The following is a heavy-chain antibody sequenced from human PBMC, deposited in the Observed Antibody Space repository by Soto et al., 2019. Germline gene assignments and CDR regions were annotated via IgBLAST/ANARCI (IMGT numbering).Heavy chain of an antibody. J-gene: IGHJ4*02. V-gene: IGHV4-34*01. CDR3: ARVQYADYGNTRVY. D-gene: IGHD4-17*01. CDR2: IYYIGST. CDR1: GGSFSGYY. Sequence: TSETLSLTCVVYGGSFSGYYWRWIRQPPGKGLEWIGEIYYIGSTNYNPSLKSRVTISEDTSKNQFSLKMSSVTAADTAVYYCARVQYADYGNTRVYWGQGTLVTVSS.